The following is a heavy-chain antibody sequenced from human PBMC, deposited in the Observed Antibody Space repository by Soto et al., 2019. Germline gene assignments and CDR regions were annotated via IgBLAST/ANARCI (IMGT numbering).Heavy chain of an antibody. J-gene: IGHJ6*02. V-gene: IGHV1-69*01. CDR3: ARSQGGSSSLDIYYYSYYGMDV. CDR2: IIPIFGTA. D-gene: IGHD2-15*01. CDR1: GGTFSSYA. Sequence: QVQLVQSGAEVKKPGSSVKVSCKAPGGTFSSYAISWVRQAPGQGLEWMGGIIPIFGTAKYAQKFQGRVTITADESTSTGYTELSSLRSEDTAVYSCARSQGGSSSLDIYYYSYYGMDVWGQGTTVTVSS.